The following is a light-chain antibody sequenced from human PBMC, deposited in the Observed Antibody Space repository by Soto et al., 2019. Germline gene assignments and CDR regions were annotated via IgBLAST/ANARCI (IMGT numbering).Light chain of an antibody. J-gene: IGKJ1*01. CDR1: QSVSSSY. V-gene: IGKV3-20*01. CDR2: GAS. Sequence: EIVLTQSPGTLSLSPGERATLSCRASQSVSSSYLAWYQQKPGQAPRLLIHGASTRATGVPARISGSGSGTEFTLTISSLQSEEFAVYYCQQFRNWPWTVGQGTKVDIK. CDR3: QQFRNWPWT.